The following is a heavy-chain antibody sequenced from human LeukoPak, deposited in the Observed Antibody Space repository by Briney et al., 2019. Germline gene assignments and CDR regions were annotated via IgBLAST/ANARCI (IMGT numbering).Heavy chain of an antibody. Sequence: GGSLRLSCAASGFTFSRYWMHWVRQAPGKGLVWVSRINTDGRTITYADSVKGRLTISRDNAKSSLFLQMNSLRAEDTAVYYCARDPCGGDCYVDYWGQGTLVTVSS. CDR2: INTDGRTI. V-gene: IGHV3-74*01. CDR1: GFTFSRYW. D-gene: IGHD2-21*01. J-gene: IGHJ4*02. CDR3: ARDPCGGDCYVDY.